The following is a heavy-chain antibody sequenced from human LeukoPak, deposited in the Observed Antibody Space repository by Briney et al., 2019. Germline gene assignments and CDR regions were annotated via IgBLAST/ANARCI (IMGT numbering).Heavy chain of an antibody. CDR1: GYTFTSYG. D-gene: IGHD2-2*01. CDR3: ARARLVRGWFDS. J-gene: IGHJ5*01. V-gene: IGHV1-18*04. CDR2: ISAYNGNT. Sequence: ASVKVSCKASGYTFTSYGINWVRQAPGQGLEWMGWISAYNGNTNYAQKYQGRGTMTTDTYTSTTHMEVRSMRSDDTAVYYCARARLVRGWFDSWGQGTMVTVSS.